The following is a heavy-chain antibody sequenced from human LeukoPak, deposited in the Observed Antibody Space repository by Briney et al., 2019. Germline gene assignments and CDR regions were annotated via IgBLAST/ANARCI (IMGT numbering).Heavy chain of an antibody. V-gene: IGHV3-48*04. D-gene: IGHD6-19*01. J-gene: IGHJ4*02. Sequence: GGSLRLSCVASGFTFDTYSMNWIRQAPGKGLEWTSYITDDSKTMYYADSVKGRFTISRDNAMNALYLQMNSLRGEDTAVYYCVARGGWARFDYWGQGTLVTVSS. CDR3: VARGGWARFDY. CDR2: ITDDSKTM. CDR1: GFTFDTYS.